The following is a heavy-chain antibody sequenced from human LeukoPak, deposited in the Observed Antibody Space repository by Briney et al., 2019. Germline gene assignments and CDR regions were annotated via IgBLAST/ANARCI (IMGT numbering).Heavy chain of an antibody. D-gene: IGHD3-22*01. J-gene: IGHJ4*02. CDR2: IRTKATSYAT. Sequence: GGSLRLSCAGSGFTFSGSAMHWVRQASGKGLEWVAHIRTKATSYATAYAASVKGRFTISRDDSKNTAYLQMNSPKTEDTAVYYCTRLDLFYYDGSDYPGWGQGTLVTASS. CDR3: TRLDLFYYDGSDYPG. CDR1: GFTFSGSA. V-gene: IGHV3-73*01.